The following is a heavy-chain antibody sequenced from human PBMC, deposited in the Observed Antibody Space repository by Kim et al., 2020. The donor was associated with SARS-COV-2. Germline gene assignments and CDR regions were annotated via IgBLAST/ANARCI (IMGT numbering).Heavy chain of an antibody. J-gene: IGHJ4*02. Sequence: SRVTISVDTSKNQFSLKLSSVTAADTAVYYCARGGYYDFWSGYQGAPFDYWGQGTLVTVSS. V-gene: IGHV4-34*01. D-gene: IGHD3-3*01. CDR3: ARGGYYDFWSGYQGAPFDY.